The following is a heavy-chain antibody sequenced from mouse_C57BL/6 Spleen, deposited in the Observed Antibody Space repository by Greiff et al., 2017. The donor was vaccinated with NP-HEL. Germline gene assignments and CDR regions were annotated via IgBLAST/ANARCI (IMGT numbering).Heavy chain of an antibody. CDR1: GFTFSSYA. CDR3: TRGDYGSSYLYAMDY. V-gene: IGHV5-9-1*02. CDR2: ISSGGDYI. D-gene: IGHD1-1*01. Sequence: EVKLVESGEGLVKPGGSLKLSCAASGFTFSSYAMSWVRQTPEKRLEWVAYISSGGDYIYYADTVKGRFTISRDNARNTLYLQMSSLKSEDTAMYYCTRGDYGSSYLYAMDYWGQGTSVTVSS. J-gene: IGHJ4*01.